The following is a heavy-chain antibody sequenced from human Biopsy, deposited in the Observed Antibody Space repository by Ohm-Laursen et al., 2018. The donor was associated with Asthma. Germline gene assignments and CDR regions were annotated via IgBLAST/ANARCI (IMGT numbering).Heavy chain of an antibody. J-gene: IGHJ5*02. D-gene: IGHD6-19*01. CDR2: IYYSGST. CDR1: GGSINIGDYY. V-gene: IGHV4-30-4*02. Sequence: SDTLSLTCTVSGGSINIGDYYWSWIRQHPVKGLEWIGHIYYSGSTSYNPSLKGGVTISVDTSKNQFSLKLSSVTAADTAVYYCARASVAASSNWFDPWGQGTLVTVSS. CDR3: ARASVAASSNWFDP.